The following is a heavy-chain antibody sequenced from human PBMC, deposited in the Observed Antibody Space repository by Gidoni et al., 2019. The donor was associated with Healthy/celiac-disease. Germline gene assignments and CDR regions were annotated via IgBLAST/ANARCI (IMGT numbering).Heavy chain of an antibody. CDR3: ARGEVDTAMGDAFDI. CDR2: VYYSGST. Sequence: QVQLQESGPGLVKPSQTLSLTCTVSGGSISSGGYYWSWTRQHPGKGLEWIGDVYYSGSTYYNPSLKSRVTISVDTSKDQVSLKLSSVTAADTAVYYCARGEVDTAMGDAFDIWGQGTMVTVSS. V-gene: IGHV4-31*03. J-gene: IGHJ3*02. D-gene: IGHD5-18*01. CDR1: GGSISSGGYY.